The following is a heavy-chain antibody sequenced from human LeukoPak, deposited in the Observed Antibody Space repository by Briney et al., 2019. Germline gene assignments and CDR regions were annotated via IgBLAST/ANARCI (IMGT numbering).Heavy chain of an antibody. CDR1: GFPFSSYW. CDR3: ATSQGSWPDYFDY. V-gene: IGHV3-48*01. D-gene: IGHD6-13*01. J-gene: IGHJ4*02. Sequence: GGSLRLSCAASGFPFSSYWMNWGRQAPGKGLEWVSYISTSGSTIYYADSVKGRFTISRDNAKNSLYLQMNSLRAEDTAVYYCATSQGSWPDYFDYWGQGTLVTVSS. CDR2: ISTSGSTI.